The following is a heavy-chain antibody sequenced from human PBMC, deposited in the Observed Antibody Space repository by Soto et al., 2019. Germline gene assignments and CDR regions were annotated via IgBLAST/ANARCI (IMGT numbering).Heavy chain of an antibody. CDR2: ISVYNGNT. D-gene: IGHD3-10*01. CDR3: VRDLDGSGSYYTDY. V-gene: IGHV1-18*01. Sequence: QVQLVQSGVEVKKPGASVKVSCKASGYSFINYGITWVRQAPGQGLEWMGWISVYNGNTNYAQKLQGRVTMTTDTSTSTAYMELRSLRSDDTAVYYRVRDLDGSGSYYTDYWGLGTLVTVSS. CDR1: GYSFINYG. J-gene: IGHJ4*02.